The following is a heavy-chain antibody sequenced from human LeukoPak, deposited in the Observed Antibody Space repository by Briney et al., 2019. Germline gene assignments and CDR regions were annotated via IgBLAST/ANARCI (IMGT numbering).Heavy chain of an antibody. CDR2: INHSGST. CDR1: GGSFSGYY. Sequence: SETLSLTCAVYGGSFSGYYWSWIRQPPGKGLEWIGEINHSGSTNYNPSLKSRVTISVDTPKNQFSLKLSSVTAADTAVYYCAISGPRRYCSSTSCPTKLAYWGQGTLVTVSS. V-gene: IGHV4-34*01. J-gene: IGHJ4*02. D-gene: IGHD2-2*01. CDR3: AISGPRRYCSSTSCPTKLAY.